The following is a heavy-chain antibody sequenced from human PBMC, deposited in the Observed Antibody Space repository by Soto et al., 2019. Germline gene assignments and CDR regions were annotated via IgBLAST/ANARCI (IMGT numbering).Heavy chain of an antibody. V-gene: IGHV1-18*01. CDR2: ISVYNGNT. D-gene: IGHD3-22*01. Sequence: QVKLVQSGTEVKKPGASLKVSCKASGYSFATSGISWVRQAPGQGLEWMGWISVYNGNTNYDQKLHDRVNMTTDTSTTTAYLELRSLRSDDTAVYYCARAGQYYDSSGYVNWGQGTLVTVSS. CDR3: ARAGQYYDSSGYVN. CDR1: GYSFATSG. J-gene: IGHJ4*02.